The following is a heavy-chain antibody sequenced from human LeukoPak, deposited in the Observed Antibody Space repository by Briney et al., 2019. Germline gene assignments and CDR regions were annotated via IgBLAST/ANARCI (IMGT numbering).Heavy chain of an antibody. CDR3: ARDHPTMCYFDY. CDR2: IIPILGIA. D-gene: IGHD3-10*02. CDR1: GYTFTSYA. V-gene: IGHV1-69*04. Sequence: RASVKVSCKASGYTFTSYAISWVRQAPGQGLEWMGRIIPILGIANYAQKFQGRVTITADKSTSTAYMELSSLRSEDTAVYYCARDHPTMCYFDYWGQGTLVTVSS. J-gene: IGHJ4*02.